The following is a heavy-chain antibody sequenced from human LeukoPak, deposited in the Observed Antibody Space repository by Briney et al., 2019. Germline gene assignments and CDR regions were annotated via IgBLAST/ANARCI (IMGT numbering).Heavy chain of an antibody. J-gene: IGHJ4*02. CDR3: TTSPDIRGSHFDH. Sequence: GGSLRLSCEASGFTFRGYWMSWVRQGPGKGLECVANIKQDGSEKYYVDSVRGRFTISRDNAKNSLYLQMNSLRADDTAVYYCTTSPDIRGSHFDHWGQGTLVTVSS. CDR2: IKQDGSEK. D-gene: IGHD1-26*01. V-gene: IGHV3-7*05. CDR1: GFTFRGYW.